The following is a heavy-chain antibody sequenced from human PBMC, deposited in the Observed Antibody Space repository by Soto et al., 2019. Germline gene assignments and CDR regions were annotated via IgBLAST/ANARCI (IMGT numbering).Heavy chain of an antibody. J-gene: IGHJ4*02. CDR3: ARAESSGSYPDY. CDR2: IIPIFGTA. V-gene: IGHV1-69*13. Sequence: SVKVSCKASGGTFSSYAISWVRQAPGQGLEWMGGIIPIFGTANYAQKFQGRVTITADESTSTAYMELSSLRSEDTAVYYCARAESSGSYPDYWGQGTLVTVSS. CDR1: GGTFSSYA. D-gene: IGHD1-26*01.